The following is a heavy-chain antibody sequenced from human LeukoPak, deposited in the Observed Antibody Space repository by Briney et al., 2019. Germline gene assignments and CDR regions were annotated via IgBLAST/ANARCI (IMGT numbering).Heavy chain of an antibody. D-gene: IGHD3-22*01. CDR3: ARDYDSSGYSDAFDS. CDR2: INQDGSEK. Sequence: PGGSLRLSCAASEFTFSLYWMSWVRQAPGKGLEWLANINQDGSEKYYVDSVKGRFTISRDNAKNSLYLQMNSLRAEDTALYYCARDYDSSGYSDAFDSWGQGTMVTVAS. J-gene: IGHJ3*02. CDR1: EFTFSLYW. V-gene: IGHV3-7*05.